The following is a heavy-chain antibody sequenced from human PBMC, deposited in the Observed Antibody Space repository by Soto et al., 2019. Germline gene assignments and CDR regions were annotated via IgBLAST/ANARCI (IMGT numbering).Heavy chain of an antibody. J-gene: IGHJ5*02. CDR3: ARGAATHGGFDL. D-gene: IGHD2-15*01. V-gene: IGHV4-30-4*01. CDR1: GGSISSGDYY. Sequence: QVQLQESGPGLVKPSQTLSLSCTVSGGSISSGDYYWSWIRQPPGKGLEWIGYIYYSGSTYYNPSLKCRVTISVDTSKNQFSLKLSSVTAADTAVYYCARGAATHGGFDLWGQGTMVTVSS. CDR2: IYYSGST.